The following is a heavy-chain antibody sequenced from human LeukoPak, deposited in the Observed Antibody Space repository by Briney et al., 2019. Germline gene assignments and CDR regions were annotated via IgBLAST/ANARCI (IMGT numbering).Heavy chain of an antibody. D-gene: IGHD4-17*01. CDR2: ITVSGGST. J-gene: IGHJ4*02. CDR3: AKDLSMTTVTTFLAN. V-gene: IGHV3-23*01. CDR1: GFPFSSYA. Sequence: GGSLRLSCAASGFPFSSYAMSWVRQAPGKGLDWVSSITVSGGSTYYADSVKGRFTISRDNSKNTLYLQMNSLRAEDTAVYYCAKDLSMTTVTTFLANWGQGTLVTVSS.